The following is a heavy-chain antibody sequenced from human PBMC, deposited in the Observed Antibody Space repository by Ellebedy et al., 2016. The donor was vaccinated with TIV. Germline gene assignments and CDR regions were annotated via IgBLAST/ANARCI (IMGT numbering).Heavy chain of an antibody. J-gene: IGHJ5*02. CDR2: ISSDGSDK. Sequence: GGSLRLXXAASGINFSSYGMHWVRQAPGKGLEWVAAISSDGSDKFHADSVKGRFTISRDNSNNTLYLQMNSLRPEDKAVYYCARDQCSAGGCPKWFDPWGQGTLVTVSS. V-gene: IGHV3-30*03. CDR3: ARDQCSAGGCPKWFDP. D-gene: IGHD2-15*01. CDR1: GINFSSYG.